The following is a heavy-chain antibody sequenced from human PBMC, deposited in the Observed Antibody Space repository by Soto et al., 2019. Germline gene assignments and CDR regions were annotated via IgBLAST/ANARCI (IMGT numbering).Heavy chain of an antibody. CDR2: ISGSGGST. CDR1: GFTFSSYA. CDR3: AKGPLRYFDWLLNYYYMDV. D-gene: IGHD3-9*01. V-gene: IGHV3-23*01. Sequence: PGGSLRLSCAASGFTFSSYAMSWVRQAPGKGLEWVSAISGSGGSTYYADSVKGRFTISRDNSKNTLYLQMNSLRAEDTAVYYCAKGPLRYFDWLLNYYYMDVWGKGTTVTVS. J-gene: IGHJ6*03.